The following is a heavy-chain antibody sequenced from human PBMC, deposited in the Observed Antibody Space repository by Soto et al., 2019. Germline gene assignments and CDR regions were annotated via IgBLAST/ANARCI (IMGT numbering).Heavy chain of an antibody. Sequence: QAQLVQSGAEVKKPGASVKVSCKSSGYTFTSYAIHWVRQAPGQRLEWMGWIDTGNGDTKYSENFQGRVTITRDTSANTAYMELSSLISEDTAVYYCAKEPYGDSDYFDFWGQGTLVTVSS. D-gene: IGHD4-17*01. J-gene: IGHJ4*02. V-gene: IGHV1-3*04. CDR3: AKEPYGDSDYFDF. CDR1: GYTFTSYA. CDR2: IDTGNGDT.